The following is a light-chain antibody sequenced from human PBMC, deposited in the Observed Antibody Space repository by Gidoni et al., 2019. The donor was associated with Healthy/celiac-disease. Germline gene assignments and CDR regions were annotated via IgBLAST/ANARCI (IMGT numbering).Light chain of an antibody. V-gene: IGKV3-20*01. CDR3: QQYGSSPLT. CDR2: GAS. CDR1: QSVRSSY. J-gene: IGKJ4*02. Sequence: EIVLTQSPGTLSLSPGERATLPRRASQSVRSSYLAWYQQKPGKAPRLLIYGASSRATGIPDRFSGSGSGTDFTLTISRLEPEDFAVYYCQQYGSSPLTFGGGTKVEIK.